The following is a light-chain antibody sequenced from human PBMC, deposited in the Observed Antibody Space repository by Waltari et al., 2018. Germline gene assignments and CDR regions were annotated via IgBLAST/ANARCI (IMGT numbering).Light chain of an antibody. CDR1: TSDVGWYNL. Sequence: QSAPTQPASVSGSPGQSITLPCTVTTSDVGWYNLVSWYQQHPDKAPKLIIYDVTERPSGVSDRLSGSKSGNTASLTISGLQAEDEADYYCCSYAGSFTWVFGGGTKLTVL. J-gene: IGLJ3*02. CDR2: DVT. CDR3: CSYAGSFTWV. V-gene: IGLV2-23*02.